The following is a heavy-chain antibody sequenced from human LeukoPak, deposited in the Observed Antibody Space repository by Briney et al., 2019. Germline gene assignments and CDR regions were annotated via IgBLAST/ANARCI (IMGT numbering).Heavy chain of an antibody. J-gene: IGHJ4*02. Sequence: SETLSLTCTVSGGSISSYYWSWTRQPAGKGLEWIGRIYTSGSTNYNPSLKSRVTMSVDTSKNQFSLKLSSVTAADTAVYYCARDTRYCSSTSCYILDYWGQGTLVTISS. D-gene: IGHD2-2*02. CDR2: IYTSGST. CDR3: ARDTRYCSSTSCYILDY. CDR1: GGSISSYY. V-gene: IGHV4-4*07.